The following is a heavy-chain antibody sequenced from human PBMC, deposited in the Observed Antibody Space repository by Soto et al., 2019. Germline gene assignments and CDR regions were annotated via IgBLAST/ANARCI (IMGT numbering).Heavy chain of an antibody. V-gene: IGHV3-11*05. J-gene: IGHJ2*01. CDR1: GFTFSDYY. CDR2: INSSSSYT. CDR3: ARTIAAAGGRRYFDL. D-gene: IGHD6-13*01. Sequence: QVQLVESGGGLVKPGGSLRLSCAASGFTFSDYYMSWIRQAPGKGLEWVSYINSSSSYTNYADSVKGRFTISRDNAKNSLYLQMKRLRAEDTAVYYCARTIAAAGGRRYFDLWGRGTLVTVSS.